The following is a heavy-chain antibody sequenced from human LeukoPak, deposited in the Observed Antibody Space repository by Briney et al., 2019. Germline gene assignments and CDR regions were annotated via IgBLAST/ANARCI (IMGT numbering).Heavy chain of an antibody. V-gene: IGHV3-7*01. CDR1: GFPFSDYW. CDR3: ARDLYSFDSSGYYASDL. J-gene: IGHJ5*02. D-gene: IGHD3-22*01. CDR2: IKQDGSEK. Sequence: GGSLRLSCAASGFPFSDYWMSWVRQAPGKGLGWVANIKQDGSEKHYVDSLRGRFTISRDNAKNSLDLQMNSLRAEDTAVYFCARDLYSFDSSGYYASDLWGQGTLVTVSS.